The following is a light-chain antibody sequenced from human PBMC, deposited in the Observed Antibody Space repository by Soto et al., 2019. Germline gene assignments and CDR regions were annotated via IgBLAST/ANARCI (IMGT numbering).Light chain of an antibody. CDR3: QQYDKLPLT. CDR1: QDISKY. Sequence: DIQMTQSPSSLSASVGDRVTITCQASQDISKYLNWYQQKPGKAPNLLIHDASNLEPGVPSRSSGSGSGTDFSLTISSPQPEDIATYYCQQYDKLPLTLGGVSKVAIK. CDR2: DAS. V-gene: IGKV1-33*01. J-gene: IGKJ4*01.